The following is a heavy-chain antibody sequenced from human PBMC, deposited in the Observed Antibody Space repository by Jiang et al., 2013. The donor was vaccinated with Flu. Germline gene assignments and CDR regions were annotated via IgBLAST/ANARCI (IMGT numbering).Heavy chain of an antibody. Sequence: SGAEVKKPGASVTVSCKASGYTFSSYTISWLRQAPGQGLEWMGWISTFHSKTNDADNFQGRVTLTTDESTSTAYMELRSLRSDDTAVYYCARLDGADTFDYWGQGTLVTVSS. V-gene: IGHV1-18*04. CDR1: GYTFSSYT. J-gene: IGHJ4*02. CDR3: ARLDGADTFDY. D-gene: IGHD4/OR15-4a*01. CDR2: ISTFHSKT.